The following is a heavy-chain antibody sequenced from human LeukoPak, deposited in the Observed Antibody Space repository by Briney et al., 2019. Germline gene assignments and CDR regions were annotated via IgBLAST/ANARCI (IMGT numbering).Heavy chain of an antibody. CDR3: ARRRELGPKVFDY. V-gene: IGHV4-38-2*01. CDR2: IFHSGST. CDR1: GYSLSSGYY. J-gene: IGHJ4*02. Sequence: SETLSLTCAVSGYSLSSGYYWGWIRQPPGKGLGWSGTIFHSGSTYYTPSLKSPVIMSVDTSKNQFSLKLTSVTAADTAVYFCARRRELGPKVFDYWGQGILVTVSS. D-gene: IGHD7-27*01.